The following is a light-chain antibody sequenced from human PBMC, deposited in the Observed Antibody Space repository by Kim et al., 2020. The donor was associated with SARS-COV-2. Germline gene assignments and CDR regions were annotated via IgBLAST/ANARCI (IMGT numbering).Light chain of an antibody. Sequence: ELTQPPSASGTPGQRATISCSGSRSNIGVNYVSWYQQFPGTAPKLLIYRDNQRPSGVPDRFSGSKSGTSASLAISGLRSEDEAHYFCEAWDDSLSARVFGGGTQLTVL. CDR3: EAWDDSLSARV. V-gene: IGLV1-47*01. CDR2: RDN. J-gene: IGLJ3*02. CDR1: RSNIGVNY.